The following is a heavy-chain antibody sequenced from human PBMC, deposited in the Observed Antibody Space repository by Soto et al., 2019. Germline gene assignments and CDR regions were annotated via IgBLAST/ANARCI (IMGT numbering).Heavy chain of an antibody. Sequence: GGSLRLSCAASGFTFSDYYMDWVRQAPGKGLEWVGRTRNKPNSYTTEYAASAKGRFTISRDESKNSLYLQMNNLKTEDTAVYYCTRGSSLRIGYYGSYYYGMGVWGQGTTGTASS. V-gene: IGHV3-72*01. CDR1: GFTFSDYY. CDR3: TRGSSLRIGYYGSYYYGMGV. J-gene: IGHJ6*02. D-gene: IGHD3-3*01. CDR2: TRNKPNSYTT.